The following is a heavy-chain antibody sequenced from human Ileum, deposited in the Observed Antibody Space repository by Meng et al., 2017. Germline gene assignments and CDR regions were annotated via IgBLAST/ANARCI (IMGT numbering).Heavy chain of an antibody. Sequence: QGKWQESGPGLVKPSGTLSLTCAVSGGSISSSNWWSWVRQPPGKGLEWIGEIYHSGSTNYNPSLKNRVTISVDKSKNQFSLKLSSVTAADTAVYYCARYILRWGYYFDYWGQGTLVTVSS. V-gene: IGHV4-4*02. CDR3: ARYILRWGYYFDY. J-gene: IGHJ4*02. CDR1: GGSISSSNW. CDR2: IYHSGST. D-gene: IGHD4-23*01.